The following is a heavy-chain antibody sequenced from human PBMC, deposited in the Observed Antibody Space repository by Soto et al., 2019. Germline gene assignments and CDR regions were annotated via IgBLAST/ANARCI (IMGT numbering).Heavy chain of an antibody. CDR1: GASVNEYY. J-gene: IGHJ3*02. V-gene: IGHV4-59*02. Sequence: SETLSLTCTVSGASVNEYYWNWVRQPLGKGLEWIGFIHYTGSRIFNPSLQSRVTMSVDVSQNQFSLRLTSVTAADTAIYYCARWGHPAVKAFDIWGQGTTVTVSS. D-gene: IGHD3-16*01. CDR3: ARWGHPAVKAFDI. CDR2: IHYTGSR.